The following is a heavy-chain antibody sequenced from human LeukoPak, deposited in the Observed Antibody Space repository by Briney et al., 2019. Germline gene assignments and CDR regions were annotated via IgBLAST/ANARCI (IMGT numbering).Heavy chain of an antibody. Sequence: GGSLRLSCAASEFSVGSNYMTWVRQAPGKGLEWVSLIYSGGSTYYADSVKGRFTISRDNSKNTLYLQMNSLRAEDTAVYYCAKFRYGSGSYPFDYWGQGTLVTVSS. CDR2: IYSGGST. CDR1: EFSVGSNY. J-gene: IGHJ4*02. V-gene: IGHV3-53*01. CDR3: AKFRYGSGSYPFDY. D-gene: IGHD3-10*01.